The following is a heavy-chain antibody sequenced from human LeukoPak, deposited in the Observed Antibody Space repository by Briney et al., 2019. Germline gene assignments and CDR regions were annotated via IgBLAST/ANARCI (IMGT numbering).Heavy chain of an antibody. V-gene: IGHV4-59*01. CDR3: AREHAYYYDSSGFDY. Sequence: SDTLSLTCTVSGGSISSYYWSWIRQPPGKGLEWVGYIYYSGSTNYNPSLKSRVTISVDTSKNQFSLKLSSVTAADTAVYYCAREHAYYYDSSGFDYWGQGTLVTVSS. CDR1: GGSISSYY. J-gene: IGHJ4*02. D-gene: IGHD3-22*01. CDR2: IYYSGST.